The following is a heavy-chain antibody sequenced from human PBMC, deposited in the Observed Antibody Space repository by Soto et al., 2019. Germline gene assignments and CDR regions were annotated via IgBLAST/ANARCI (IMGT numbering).Heavy chain of an antibody. CDR1: GFSLSTRGVG. V-gene: IGHV2-5*02. Sequence: QITLKESGPTLVKPTQTLTLTCTFSGFSLSTRGVGVALIRQPPGKALEWLALIFWDDDKWYSPSLKSRLTNTEDTSKNQVVLTMTTMDPLDTATYYCAHRPRSSAYYFDCWGKGTLEPVSS. D-gene: IGHD2-15*01. CDR2: IFWDDDK. J-gene: IGHJ4*02. CDR3: AHRPRSSAYYFDC.